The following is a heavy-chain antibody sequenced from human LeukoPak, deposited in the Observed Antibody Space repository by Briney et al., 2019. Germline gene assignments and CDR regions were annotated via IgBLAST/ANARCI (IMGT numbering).Heavy chain of an antibody. J-gene: IGHJ5*02. CDR2: IIPIFGTA. V-gene: IGHV1-69*13. D-gene: IGHD6-19*01. CDR3: ARNLAVGPPWWFDP. CDR1: GGTFSSYA. Sequence: ASVTVSCKASGGTFSSYAISWVRQAPGQGLEWMGGIIPIFGTANYAQKFQGRVTITADESTSTAYMELSSLRSEDTAVYYCARNLAVGPPWWFDPWGQGTLVTVSS.